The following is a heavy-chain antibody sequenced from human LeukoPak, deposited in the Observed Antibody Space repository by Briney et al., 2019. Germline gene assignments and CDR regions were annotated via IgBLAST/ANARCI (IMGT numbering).Heavy chain of an antibody. CDR3: AKSASGSSWGIDY. Sequence: PGRSLRLSGAASGFTFDDYAMHWVRQAPGKGLEWVSGISWNSGSIGYADSVKGRFTISRDNAKNSLYLQMNSLRAEDTALYCCAKSASGSSWGIDYWGQGTLVTVSS. CDR2: ISWNSGSI. V-gene: IGHV3-9*01. J-gene: IGHJ4*02. CDR1: GFTFDDYA. D-gene: IGHD6-13*01.